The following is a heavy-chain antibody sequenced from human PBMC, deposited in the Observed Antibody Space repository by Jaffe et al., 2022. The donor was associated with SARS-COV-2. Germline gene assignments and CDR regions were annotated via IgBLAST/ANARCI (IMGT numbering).Heavy chain of an antibody. CDR1: GDSMSHFH. V-gene: IGHV4-59*08. CDR3: VRHSGSYRYAMDV. J-gene: IGHJ6*02. CDR2: GSS. D-gene: IGHD1-26*01. Sequence: QVQLQESGPGLVKPSETLSLTCNVSGDSMSHFHWSWIRQAPGKGLEWIGQGSSYYNPSLKSRVALSLDSSKNQFSLKLTSVTAADTAVYYCVRHSGSYRYAMDVWGQGTTVTVSS.